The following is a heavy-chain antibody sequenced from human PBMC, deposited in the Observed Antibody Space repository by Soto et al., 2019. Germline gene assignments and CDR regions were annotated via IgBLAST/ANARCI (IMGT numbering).Heavy chain of an antibody. Sequence: QVQLVQSGAEVKKPGASVKVSCMASGYTFTNYDINWVRQATGQGLAWMGWMNPNSGNTGYAQTFQGRVTMTRNTSMSTASMELSTLRSEDTAVYYCARGPMSCTSSSCPYFFDYWAQGTLVTVSS. CDR3: ARGPMSCTSSSCPYFFDY. D-gene: IGHD2-2*01. CDR2: MNPNSGNT. CDR1: GYTFTNYD. V-gene: IGHV1-8*01. J-gene: IGHJ4*02.